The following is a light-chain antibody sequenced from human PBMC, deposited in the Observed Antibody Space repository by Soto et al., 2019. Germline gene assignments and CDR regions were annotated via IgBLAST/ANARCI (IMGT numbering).Light chain of an antibody. CDR3: AAWDDSLNGVV. CDR2: TNS. J-gene: IGLJ2*01. V-gene: IGLV1-44*01. Sequence: QSVLTQPPSASGTPGQRVTISCSGSSSNIGSNIVNWYQQFTGTAPKLLIYTNSQRPSGVPDRFSGSRSGTAASLAISGLQSEDEAEYYYAAWDDSLNGVVFGGGTKLTVL. CDR1: SSNIGSNI.